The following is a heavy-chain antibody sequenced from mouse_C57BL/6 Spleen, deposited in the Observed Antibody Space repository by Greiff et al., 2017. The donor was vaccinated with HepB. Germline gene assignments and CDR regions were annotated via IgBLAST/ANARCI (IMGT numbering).Heavy chain of an antibody. V-gene: IGHV1-22*01. Sequence: EVQLQQSGPELVKPGASVKMSCKASGYTFTDYNMHWVKQSHGKSLEWIGYINPNNGGTSYNQKFKGKATLTVNKSSSTAYMELRSLTSEDAAVYYCANGYYVIGYWGQGTTLTVSS. CDR1: GYTFTDYN. J-gene: IGHJ2*01. CDR3: ANGYYVIGY. CDR2: INPNNGGT. D-gene: IGHD2-3*01.